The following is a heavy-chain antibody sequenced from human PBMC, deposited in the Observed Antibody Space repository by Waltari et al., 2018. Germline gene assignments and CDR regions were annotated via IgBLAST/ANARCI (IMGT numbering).Heavy chain of an antibody. V-gene: IGHV7-4-1*02. Sequence: QVQLVQSGSELKQPGASVKVSCKASGYTFTSFGMGWVRQAPGRGLEWVGLIDTNTGNTCYGQGFTGRFVFSFDASVSTAYLESSSLKAEDSALYYCARAVYGMDDWGQGTTVIVSS. CDR3: ARAVYGMDD. CDR2: IDTNTGNT. J-gene: IGHJ6*02. CDR1: GYTFTSFG.